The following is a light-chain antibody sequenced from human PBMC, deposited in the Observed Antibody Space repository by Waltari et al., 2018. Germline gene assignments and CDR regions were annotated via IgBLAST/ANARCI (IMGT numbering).Light chain of an antibody. CDR3: QSYDSSLSGVV. V-gene: IGLV1-40*01. J-gene: IGLJ2*01. CDR2: GNS. CDR1: SSNIGAGYD. Sequence: QSVLTQPPSVSVAPGQTVTISCTGRSSNIGAGYDLHWYQQLPGPAPKLLIYGNSNRPSGVPDRFSGSKSGTSASLAITGLQAEDEADYYCQSYDSSLSGVVFGGGTKLTVL.